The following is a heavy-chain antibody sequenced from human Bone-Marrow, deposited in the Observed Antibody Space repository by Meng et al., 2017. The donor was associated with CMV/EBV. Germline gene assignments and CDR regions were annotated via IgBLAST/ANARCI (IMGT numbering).Heavy chain of an antibody. CDR3: AREGQYYYDSSGSFDY. J-gene: IGHJ4*02. V-gene: IGHV1-69*05. CDR1: GCTFTGYA. D-gene: IGHD3-22*01. CDR2: IIPIFGTA. Sequence: SSDNVSYKASGCTFTGYAINWVRQAPGKGLEWMGGIIPIFGTANYAQKFQGRVTITTDESTSTAYMDLSSLRSEDTAVYYCAREGQYYYDSSGSFDYGGQGTRVTVSS.